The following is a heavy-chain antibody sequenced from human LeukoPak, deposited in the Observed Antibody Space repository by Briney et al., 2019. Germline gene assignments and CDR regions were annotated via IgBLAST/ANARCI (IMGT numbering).Heavy chain of an antibody. V-gene: IGHV4-39*01. CDR1: GGSISSSSYY. CDR2: IYYSGST. J-gene: IGHJ4*02. CDR3: ARGGWQRVRAPDY. D-gene: IGHD5-12*01. Sequence: SETLSLTCTVSGGSISSSSYYWGWIRQPPGKGLEWIGSIYYSGSTYYNPSLKSRVTISVDTSKNQFSLKLSSVTAADTAVYYCARGGWQRVRAPDYWGQGTLVTVSS.